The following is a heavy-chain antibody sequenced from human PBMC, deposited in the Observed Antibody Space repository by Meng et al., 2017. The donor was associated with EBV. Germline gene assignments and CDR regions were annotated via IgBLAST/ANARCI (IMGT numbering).Heavy chain of an antibody. J-gene: IGHJ4*02. Sequence: GKCGAGCKTPVSPVKVACMISGGPFRYYAISWVRQAPGQGLEWLGGFLPRLGEPNYAQKFHGRVKITADESTSTHYMDLSSLRSEDTAIYYCASESGRGYTPDYWGQGTLVTVSS. D-gene: IGHD3-10*01. CDR1: GGPFRYYA. V-gene: IGHV1-69*01. CDR3: ASESGRGYTPDY. CDR2: FLPRLGEP.